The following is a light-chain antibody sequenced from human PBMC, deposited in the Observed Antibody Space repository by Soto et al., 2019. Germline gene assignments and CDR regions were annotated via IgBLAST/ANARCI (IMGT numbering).Light chain of an antibody. CDR2: EVI. CDR3: TSYTASNTYV. J-gene: IGLJ1*01. CDR1: SSDVGDYNY. V-gene: IGLV2-8*01. Sequence: QSALTQPPSASGSPGQSVTISCTGTSSDVGDYNYVSWYQQHPGKAPKLMIYEVIKRPSGVPDRFSGSKSGNTASLTVSWLQAEDEADYYCTSYTASNTYVFGTGTKVTVL.